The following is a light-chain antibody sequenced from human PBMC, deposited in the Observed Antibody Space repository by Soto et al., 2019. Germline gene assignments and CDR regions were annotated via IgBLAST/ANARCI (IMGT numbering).Light chain of an antibody. J-gene: IGLJ1*01. CDR2: SNN. Sequence: QSALTQPPSASGTPGQRVTTSCSGSSSNIGSNTVNWYQQLPGTAPKLLIYSNNQRPSGVPDRFSGSKSGTSASLAISGLQSEDEADYYCAAWDDSLNGFYVFGTGTK. CDR3: AAWDDSLNGFYV. CDR1: SSNIGSNT. V-gene: IGLV1-44*01.